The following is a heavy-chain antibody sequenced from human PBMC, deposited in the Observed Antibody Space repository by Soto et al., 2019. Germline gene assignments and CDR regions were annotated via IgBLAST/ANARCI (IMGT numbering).Heavy chain of an antibody. V-gene: IGHV1-3*04. CDR3: ARDFDQGSFDY. J-gene: IGHJ4*02. D-gene: IGHD2-2*01. CDR1: GYTFTRYT. Sequence: QVHLVQSGAEVKKPGASVKISCKASGYTFTRYTLHWVRQAPGQRLEWMGWINTDNGNTGYSQKFQGRVTVVRDTSARIVYMELSSLMSGDTAVYYCARDFDQGSFDYWGQGTLVTVSS. CDR2: INTDNGNT.